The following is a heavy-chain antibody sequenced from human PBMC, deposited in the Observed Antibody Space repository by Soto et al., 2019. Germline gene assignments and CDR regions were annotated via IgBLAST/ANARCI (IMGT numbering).Heavy chain of an antibody. CDR2: ISWNSGSI. J-gene: IGHJ3*02. D-gene: IGHD6-19*01. CDR3: AKEQPGIAVAGADAFDI. V-gene: IGHV3-9*01. CDR1: GFTFDDYA. Sequence: EVQLVESGGGLVQPGRSLRLSCAASGFTFDDYAMHWVRQAPGKGLEWVSGISWNSGSIGYADSVKGRFTISRDNAKNSLYLQMNSLRAEDTALYYCAKEQPGIAVAGADAFDIWGQGTMVTVSS.